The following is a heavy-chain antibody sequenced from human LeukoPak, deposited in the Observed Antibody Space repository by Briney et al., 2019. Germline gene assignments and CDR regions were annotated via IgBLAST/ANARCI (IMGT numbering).Heavy chain of an antibody. D-gene: IGHD2-2*01. J-gene: IGHJ5*02. V-gene: IGHV4-34*01. CDR2: INHSGST. CDR1: GGSFSGYY. CDR3: ARAPVRHNVVVPAAIRFDP. Sequence: SETLSLTCAVYGGSFSGYYWSWIRQPPGKGLEWIGEINHSGSTNYNPSLKSRVTISVDTSKNQFSLKLNSVTAADTAVYYCARAPVRHNVVVPAAIRFDPWGQGTLVTVSS.